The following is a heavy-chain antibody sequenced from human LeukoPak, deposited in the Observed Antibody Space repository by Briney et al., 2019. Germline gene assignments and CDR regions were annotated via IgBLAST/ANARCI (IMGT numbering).Heavy chain of an antibody. CDR2: MNPNSGNT. V-gene: IGHV1-8*01. CDR3: ARGPYDSSGYIYPGDY. D-gene: IGHD3-22*01. CDR1: GYTFTSYD. J-gene: IGHJ4*02. Sequence: ASVKVSCKASGYTFTSYDINWVRQATGQGLEWMGWMNPNSGNTGYAQKFQGRVTMTRNTSISTAYMELSRLRSDDTAVYYCARGPYDSSGYIYPGDYWGQGTLVTVSS.